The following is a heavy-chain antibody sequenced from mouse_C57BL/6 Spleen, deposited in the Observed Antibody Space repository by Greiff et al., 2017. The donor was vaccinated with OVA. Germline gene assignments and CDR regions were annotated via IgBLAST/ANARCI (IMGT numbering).Heavy chain of an antibody. J-gene: IGHJ3*01. V-gene: IGHV3-6*01. D-gene: IGHD2-12*01. CDR1: GYSITSGYY. CDR3: AREGGDSPVAY. Sequence: ESGPGLVKPSQSLSLTCSVTGYSITSGYYWNWIRQFPGNKLEWMGYISYDGSNNYNPSLKNRISITRDTSTNQFFLTLNSVTTEATATEDCAREGGDSPVAYWGQGTLVTVSA. CDR2: ISYDGSN.